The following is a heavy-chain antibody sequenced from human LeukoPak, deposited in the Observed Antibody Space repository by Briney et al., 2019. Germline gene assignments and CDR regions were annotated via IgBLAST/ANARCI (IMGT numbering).Heavy chain of an antibody. V-gene: IGHV3-23*01. CDR1: GFTFSSYA. Sequence: GGSLRLSCAASGFTFSSYAMSWVRQAPGKGLEWVSAISGSGGSTYYADSVKGRFTISRDNSKNTLYLQMNSLRAEDTAVYYCTREQDREAAATVIGDSWGQGTLVTVSS. D-gene: IGHD2-15*01. CDR2: ISGSGGST. CDR3: TREQDREAAATVIGDS. J-gene: IGHJ4*02.